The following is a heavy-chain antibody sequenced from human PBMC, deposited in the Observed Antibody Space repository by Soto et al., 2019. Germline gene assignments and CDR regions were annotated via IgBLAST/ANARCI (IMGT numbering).Heavy chain of an antibody. D-gene: IGHD4-17*01. J-gene: IGHJ4*02. Sequence: PVGSVKSSCNGSGYDLSIDWIGWVRQVPGKGLEWMAIIYPADSDTKYSPSFQGQVTISADKSTSTAYLQWSSLKASDTAMYYCARHGWTMTTKSPYESWGQGTLVTVSS. CDR2: IYPADSDT. CDR3: ARHGWTMTTKSPYES. CDR1: GYDLSIDW. V-gene: IGHV5-51*01.